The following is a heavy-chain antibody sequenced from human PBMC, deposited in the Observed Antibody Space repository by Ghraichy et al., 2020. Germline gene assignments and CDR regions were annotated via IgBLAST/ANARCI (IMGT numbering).Heavy chain of an antibody. Sequence: SETLSLTCTVSGGSISSSSYYWGWIRQPPGKGLEWIGSIYYSGSTYYNPSLKSRVTISVDTSKNQFSLKLSSVTAADTAVYYCARLTVTTAYYFDYWGQGTLVTVSS. V-gene: IGHV4-39*01. D-gene: IGHD4-11*01. CDR3: ARLTVTTAYYFDY. CDR2: IYYSGST. CDR1: GGSISSSSYY. J-gene: IGHJ4*02.